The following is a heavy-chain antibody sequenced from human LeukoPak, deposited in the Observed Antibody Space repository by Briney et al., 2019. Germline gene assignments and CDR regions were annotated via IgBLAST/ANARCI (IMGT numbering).Heavy chain of an antibody. CDR2: IRSKAYGGTT. V-gene: IGHV3-49*04. J-gene: IGHJ6*02. Sequence: GGSLRLSCTASGFTLGDYAMSWVRQAPGKGLEWVGFIRSKAYGGTTEYAASVKGRFTISRDDSKSIAYLQMNSLKTEDTAVYYCTREGWFGELLYYYYGMDVWGQGTTVTVSS. D-gene: IGHD3-10*01. CDR1: GFTLGDYA. CDR3: TREGWFGELLYYYYGMDV.